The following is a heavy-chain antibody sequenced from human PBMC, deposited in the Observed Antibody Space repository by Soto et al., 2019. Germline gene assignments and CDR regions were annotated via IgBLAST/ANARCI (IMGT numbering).Heavy chain of an antibody. V-gene: IGHV1-46*01. CDR1: GYMFTSYY. J-gene: IGHJ5*02. D-gene: IGHD2-2*01. CDR3: ARHRPGQNWFDP. CDR2: INPSGGST. Sequence: GASVKVSCKASGYMFTSYYMHWVRQAPGQGLEWMGIINPSGGSTSYAQKFQGRVTMTRDTSTGTVYMELSSLRSEDTAVYYCARHRPGQNWFDPWGQGTLVTVSS.